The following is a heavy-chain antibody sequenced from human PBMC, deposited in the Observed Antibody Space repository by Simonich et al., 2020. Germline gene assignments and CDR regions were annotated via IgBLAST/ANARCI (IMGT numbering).Heavy chain of an antibody. V-gene: IGHV4-39*07. CDR3: ARLSSRSDAFDI. CDR1: GGSISSSSYY. CDR2: IYHSGST. Sequence: QLQLQESGPGLVKPSETLSLTCTVSGGSISSSSYYWGWIRQPPGKGLEWIGSIYHSGSTYYNPSLKRRGTISVDTSKNQFSLKLSSVTAADTAVYYCARLSSRSDAFDIWGQGTMVTVSS. J-gene: IGHJ3*02.